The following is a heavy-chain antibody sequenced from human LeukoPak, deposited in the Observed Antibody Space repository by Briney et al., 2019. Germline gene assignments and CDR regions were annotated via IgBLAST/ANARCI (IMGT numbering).Heavy chain of an antibody. CDR2: ISSSGSTI. CDR1: GFTFSNYE. CDR3: ARDVETTMVRGVIITSAFDI. V-gene: IGHV3-48*03. D-gene: IGHD3-10*01. Sequence: PGGSLRLSCAASGFTFSNYEMNWVRQAPGKGLEWVSYISSSGSTIYYADSVKGRFTISRDNAKNSLYLQMNSLRAEDTAVYYCARDVETTMVRGVIITSAFDIWGQGTMVTVSS. J-gene: IGHJ3*02.